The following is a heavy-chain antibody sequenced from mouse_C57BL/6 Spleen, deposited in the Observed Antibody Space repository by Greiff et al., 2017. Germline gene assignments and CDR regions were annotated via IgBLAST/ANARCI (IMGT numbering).Heavy chain of an antibody. D-gene: IGHD1-1*01. V-gene: IGHV14-4*01. CDR2: IDPEDGDT. CDR1: GFNIKDDS. J-gene: IGHJ3*01. Sequence: VQLQQSGAELVRPGASVKLSCTASGFNIKDDSMPWVKPRPEQGLEWIGWIDPEDGDTEYASKFQGKATITADTASNTPYLQLSSLTSEDTAVYYCTFYGSGYPAWFAYWGQGTLVTVSA. CDR3: TFYGSGYPAWFAY.